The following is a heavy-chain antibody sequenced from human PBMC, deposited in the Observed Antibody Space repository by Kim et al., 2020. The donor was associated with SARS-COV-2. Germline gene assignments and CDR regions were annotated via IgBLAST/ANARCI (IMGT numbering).Heavy chain of an antibody. CDR2: ISWNSGSI. CDR1: GFTFDDYA. D-gene: IGHD6-19*01. CDR3: AKDGGSGWY. Sequence: GGSLRLSCAASGFTFDDYAMHWVRQAPGKGLEWVSGISWNSGSIGYADSVKGRFTISRDNAKNSLYLQMNSLRAEDTALYYCAKDGGSGWYWGQGTMVTV. V-gene: IGHV3-9*01. J-gene: IGHJ3*01.